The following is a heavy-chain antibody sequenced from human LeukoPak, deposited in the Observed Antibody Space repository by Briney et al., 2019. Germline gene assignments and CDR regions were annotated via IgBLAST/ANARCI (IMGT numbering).Heavy chain of an antibody. CDR3: VRVYHSSGPFDY. V-gene: IGHV3-33*01. D-gene: IGHD6-19*01. Sequence: GRSLRLSCAASGFTFSSYGMHWVRQAPGKGLEWVAVIWYDGSNKYYADSVKGRFTISRDNSKNTLYLQMNSLRAEDTAVYYCVRVYHSSGPFDYWGQGTLVTVSS. CDR1: GFTFSSYG. J-gene: IGHJ4*02. CDR2: IWYDGSNK.